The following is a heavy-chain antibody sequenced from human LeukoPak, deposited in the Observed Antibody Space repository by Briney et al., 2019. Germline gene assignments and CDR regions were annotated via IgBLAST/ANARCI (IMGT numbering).Heavy chain of an antibody. CDR1: GFTFSSYG. D-gene: IGHD3-10*01. J-gene: IGHJ4*02. Sequence: GGSLRLSCAASGFTFSSYGMHWVRQAPGKGLEWVAFIRYDGSNEDCADSVKGRFTISRDNSKNTLYVQMNSLRAEDTAVYYCAKDRSGSYYSHDFDYWGQGTLVTVSS. CDR2: IRYDGSNE. V-gene: IGHV3-30*02. CDR3: AKDRSGSYYSHDFDY.